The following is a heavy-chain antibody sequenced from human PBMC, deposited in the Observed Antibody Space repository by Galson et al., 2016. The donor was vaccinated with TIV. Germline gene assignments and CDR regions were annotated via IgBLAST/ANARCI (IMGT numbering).Heavy chain of an antibody. D-gene: IGHD4-23*01. CDR3: VRAPGGRNWYFDL. V-gene: IGHV4-59*01. CDR2: VYYTGST. J-gene: IGHJ2*01. Sequence: ETLSLTCTVSGGTINTYPWNWIRQSPGKGLEWIGYVYYTGSTNYHPSLKSRVTISVDTSKIQFSLNLNSVTSADTAVYYCVRAPGGRNWYFDLWGRGTLVTVSS. CDR1: GGTINTYP.